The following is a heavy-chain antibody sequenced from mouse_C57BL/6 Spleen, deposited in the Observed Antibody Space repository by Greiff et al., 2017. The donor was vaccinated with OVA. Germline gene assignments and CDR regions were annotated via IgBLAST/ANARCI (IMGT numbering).Heavy chain of an antibody. V-gene: IGHV1-82*01. CDR1: GYAFSSSW. J-gene: IGHJ2*01. CDR3: ARPGAYYFDD. Sequence: QVQLQQSGPELVKPGASVKISCKASGYAFSSSWMNWVKQRPGKGLEWIGRIYPGDGDTNYNGKFKGKATLTADKSSSTAYMQLSSLTSEDSAVYFCARPGAYYFDDWGQGTTLTVSS. CDR2: IYPGDGDT.